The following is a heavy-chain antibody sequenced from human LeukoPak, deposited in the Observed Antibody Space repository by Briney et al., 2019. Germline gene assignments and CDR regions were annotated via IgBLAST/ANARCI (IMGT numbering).Heavy chain of an antibody. D-gene: IGHD6-19*01. Sequence: SEILSLTCTISGGSMSPYHWGWIRQPPGKGLEWTGYIYYSGSTNYNPSLNSRVTISVDTSKNQFSLRLSSVTAADTAIYYCARAVSGRFDYWGQGTLVTVSS. CDR1: GGSMSPYH. V-gene: IGHV4-59*08. J-gene: IGHJ4*02. CDR2: IYYSGST. CDR3: ARAVSGRFDY.